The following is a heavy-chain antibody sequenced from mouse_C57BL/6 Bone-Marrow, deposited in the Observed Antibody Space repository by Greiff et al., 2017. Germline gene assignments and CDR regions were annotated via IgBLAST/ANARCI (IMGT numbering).Heavy chain of an antibody. CDR1: GFNIKDDY. Sequence: EVQLQQSGAELVRPGASVKLSCTASGFNIKDDYMHWVKQRPEQGLEWIGWIDPENGDTEYASKFQGKATITADTSSNTAYLQLSSLTSEDTAVYYCTTLYDSDERPWFAYWGQGTLVTVSA. V-gene: IGHV14-4*01. D-gene: IGHD2-4*01. J-gene: IGHJ3*01. CDR2: IDPENGDT. CDR3: TTLYDSDERPWFAY.